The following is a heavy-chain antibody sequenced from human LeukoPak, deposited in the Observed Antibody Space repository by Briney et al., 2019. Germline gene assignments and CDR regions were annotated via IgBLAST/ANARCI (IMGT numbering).Heavy chain of an antibody. CDR3: AKGIYSSGWSYFDY. Sequence: GGSLRLSCAASGFTFSNSAMSWVRQAPGKGLEWVSTLSGSGITAYYADSVKGRFTISRDNSKNTLYLQMYSLRAEDTAVYYCAKGIYSSGWSYFDYWGHGTLVTVSS. V-gene: IGHV3-23*01. CDR1: GFTFSNSA. J-gene: IGHJ4*01. CDR2: LSGSGITA. D-gene: IGHD6-19*01.